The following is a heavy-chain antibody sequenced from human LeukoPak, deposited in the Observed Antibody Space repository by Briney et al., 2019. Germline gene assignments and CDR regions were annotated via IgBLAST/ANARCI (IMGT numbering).Heavy chain of an antibody. V-gene: IGHV4-59*01. CDR3: ARDRDYYGSGDDAFDI. J-gene: IGHJ3*02. CDR1: GGSINSYY. CDR2: IFYSGST. D-gene: IGHD3-10*01. Sequence: SETLSLTCTVSGGSINSYYWSWIRQPPGKGLEYIGYIFYSGSTNYNPSLKSRVTKSVDTSKNQFSLKLSSVTAADTAVYYCARDRDYYGSGDDAFDIWGQGTMVTVSS.